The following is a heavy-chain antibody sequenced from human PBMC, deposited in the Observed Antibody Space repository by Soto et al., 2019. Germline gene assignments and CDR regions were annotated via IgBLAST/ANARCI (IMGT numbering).Heavy chain of an antibody. CDR1: GGTFSSYT. D-gene: IGHD2-15*01. CDR3: AGPNRKGGPYYYYGMDV. CDR2: IIPILGIA. Sequence: QVQLVQSGAEVKKPGSSVKVSCKASGGTFSSYTISWVRQAPGQGLEWMGRIIPILGIANYAQKFQGRVTITEDKSTSTAYMERSSRRSEDTAVHYCAGPNRKGGPYYYYGMDVWGQGTTVTVSS. J-gene: IGHJ6*02. V-gene: IGHV1-69*02.